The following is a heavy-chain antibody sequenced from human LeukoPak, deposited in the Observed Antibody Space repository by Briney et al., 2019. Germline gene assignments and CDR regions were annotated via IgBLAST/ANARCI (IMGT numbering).Heavy chain of an antibody. Sequence: GASVKVSCKASGGTFSSYAISWVRQAPGQGLEWMGIINPSGGTTSYAQKFQGRVTMTRDTSTRTVYMDLSSLRSEDTAVYYCARAIGIAVAGSPEYFQHWGQGTLVTVSS. D-gene: IGHD6-19*01. CDR1: GGTFSSYA. CDR2: INPSGGTT. CDR3: ARAIGIAVAGSPEYFQH. J-gene: IGHJ1*01. V-gene: IGHV1-46*01.